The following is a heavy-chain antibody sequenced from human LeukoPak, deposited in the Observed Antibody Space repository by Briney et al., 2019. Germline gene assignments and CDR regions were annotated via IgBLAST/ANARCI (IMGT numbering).Heavy chain of an antibody. CDR3: ARGVYGDHLFDY. CDR2: IYYSGST. Sequence: PSETLSLTCTVPGGSISSYYWSWIRQPPGKGLEWIGYIYYSGSTNYNPSLKSRVTISVDTSKNQFSLKLSSVTAADTAVYYCARGVYGDHLFDYWGQGTLVTVSS. D-gene: IGHD4-17*01. V-gene: IGHV4-59*01. J-gene: IGHJ4*02. CDR1: GGSISSYY.